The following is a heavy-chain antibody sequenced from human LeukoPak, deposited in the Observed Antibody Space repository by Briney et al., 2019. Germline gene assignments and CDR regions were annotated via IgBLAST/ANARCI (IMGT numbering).Heavy chain of an antibody. Sequence: PGGSLRLSCAASGFTFCSFVMSWVRQAPGEGLEWVSGISGSGGSTYYADSVKGRFSISRDNSKNTLHLQMNSLRADDTAVYYGARGTTVTTWCFQHWGQGTLVTASS. CDR2: ISGSGGST. CDR3: ARGTTVTTWCFQH. J-gene: IGHJ1*01. CDR1: GFTFCSFV. V-gene: IGHV3-23*01. D-gene: IGHD4-17*01.